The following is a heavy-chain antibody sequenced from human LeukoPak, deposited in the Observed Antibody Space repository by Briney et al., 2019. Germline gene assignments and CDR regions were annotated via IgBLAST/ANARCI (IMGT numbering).Heavy chain of an antibody. V-gene: IGHV3-9*01. CDR1: GFTFDDYA. J-gene: IGHJ6*02. CDR3: AKGAHLLRDSMDV. D-gene: IGHD3-3*01. Sequence: SLRLSCAASGFTFDDYAMHWVRQAPGKGLEWASGISWNSGSIGYADSVKGRFTISRDNAKNSLYLQMNSLGAEDTASYYCAKGAHLLRDSMDVWGQGTTVTVSS. CDR2: ISWNSGSI.